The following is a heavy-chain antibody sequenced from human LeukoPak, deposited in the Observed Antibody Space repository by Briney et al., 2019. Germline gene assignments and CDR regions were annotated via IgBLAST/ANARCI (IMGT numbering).Heavy chain of an antibody. CDR2: IDPQDGQT. J-gene: IGHJ4*02. CDR1: GYGLSMLS. CDR3: ATHLDRSYYYFDF. V-gene: IGHV1-24*01. D-gene: IGHD3-10*01. Sequence: ASVKVSCKISGYGLSMLSIHWVRQAPGEGLQWVGGIDPQDGQTIYAQPFHGRATISEDTFSDTAYLELNSLRSEDTALYYCATHLDRSYYYFDFWGQGTLVIVSS.